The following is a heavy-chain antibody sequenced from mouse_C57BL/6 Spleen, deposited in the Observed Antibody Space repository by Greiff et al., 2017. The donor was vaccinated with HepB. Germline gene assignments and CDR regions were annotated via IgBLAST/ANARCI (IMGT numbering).Heavy chain of an antibody. V-gene: IGHV5-17*01. CDR3: ARYDGYLEVDY. J-gene: IGHJ4*01. D-gene: IGHD2-3*01. CDR2: ISSGSSTI. Sequence: EVKLQESGGGLVKPGGSLKLSCAASGFTFSDYGMHWVRQAPEKGLEWVAYISSGSSTIYYADTVKGRFTISRDNAKNTLFLQMTSLRSEDTAMYYCARYDGYLEVDYWGQGTSVTVSS. CDR1: GFTFSDYG.